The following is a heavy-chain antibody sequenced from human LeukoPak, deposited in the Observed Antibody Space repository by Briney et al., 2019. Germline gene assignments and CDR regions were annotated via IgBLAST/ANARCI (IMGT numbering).Heavy chain of an antibody. D-gene: IGHD2-2*01. J-gene: IGHJ4*02. CDR3: ARDQRYCSSSSCPWEPFDY. Sequence: GGSLRLSCAASGFTFSSYWMSWVRQAPGKGLEWVANIKQDGSEKYYVDSVKGRFTISRDNAKNSLYLQMNSLRAEDTAVYYCARDQRYCSSSSCPWEPFDYWGQGTLVIVSS. V-gene: IGHV3-7*05. CDR2: IKQDGSEK. CDR1: GFTFSSYW.